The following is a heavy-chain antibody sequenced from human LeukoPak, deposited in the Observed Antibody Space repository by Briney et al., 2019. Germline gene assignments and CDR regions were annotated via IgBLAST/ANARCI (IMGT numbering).Heavy chain of an antibody. V-gene: IGHV3-21*01. Sequence: KTGGSLRLSCAASGFTFSSYSMNWVRQAPGKGLEWVSSISSSSSYIYYADSVKGRFTISRDNAKNSLYLQMNSLRAEDTAVYYCARVGRPGYYYMDVWGKGTTVTVSS. CDR1: GFTFSSYS. CDR2: ISSSSSYI. J-gene: IGHJ6*03. CDR3: ARVGRPGYYYMDV. D-gene: IGHD1-14*01.